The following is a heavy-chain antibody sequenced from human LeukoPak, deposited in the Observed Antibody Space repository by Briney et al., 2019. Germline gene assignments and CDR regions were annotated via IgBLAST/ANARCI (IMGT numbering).Heavy chain of an antibody. V-gene: IGHV1-8*03. CDR1: GYTFTSYD. Sequence: ASVKVSCKASGYTFTSYDINWVRQATGQGLEWMGWMNPNRGNTGYAQKFQGRVTITRNTSISTAYMELSSLRSEDTAVYYCARGRARRPGFFGVVALGYYYMDVWGKGTTVTVSS. D-gene: IGHD3-3*01. CDR2: MNPNRGNT. J-gene: IGHJ6*03. CDR3: ARGRARRPGFFGVVALGYYYMDV.